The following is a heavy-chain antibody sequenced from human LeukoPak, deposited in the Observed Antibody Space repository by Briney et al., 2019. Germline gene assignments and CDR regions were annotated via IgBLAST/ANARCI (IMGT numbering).Heavy chain of an antibody. V-gene: IGHV3-23*01. Sequence: GGSLRLSCAASGFTFSSYDMSWVRQAPGKGLKWVSAFSGSGGRTYYADSVKGRFTISRDNSRNTLSLQMDSLRAEDTAIYYCAKGFCTSTGCSAGYWGQGTLVTVSS. CDR3: AKGFCTSTGCSAGY. CDR1: GFTFSSYD. CDR2: FSGSGGRT. D-gene: IGHD2-2*01. J-gene: IGHJ4*02.